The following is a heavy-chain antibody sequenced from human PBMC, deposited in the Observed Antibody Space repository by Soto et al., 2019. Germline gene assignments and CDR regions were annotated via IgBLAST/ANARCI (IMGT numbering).Heavy chain of an antibody. CDR2: IYYSGST. CDR3: ASISDYGDKYFDY. V-gene: IGHV4-61*08. CDR1: GGSISSGGYY. D-gene: IGHD4-17*01. Sequence: SETLSLTCTVSGGSISSGGYYWSWIRLHPGKGLEWIGYIYYSGSTNYNPSLKSRVTISVDTSKNQFSLKLSSVTAADTAVYYCASISDYGDKYFDYWGQGTLVTVSS. J-gene: IGHJ4*02.